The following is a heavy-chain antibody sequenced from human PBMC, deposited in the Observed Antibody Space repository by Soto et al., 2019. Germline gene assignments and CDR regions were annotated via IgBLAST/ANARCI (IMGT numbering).Heavy chain of an antibody. CDR2: ISKSSSVI. Sequence: EVQLVEPGGGLVQPGGSLRLSCAASGSTFSSSEMHWVRQAPGKGLEWISYISKSSSVIYYADSVKGRFTISRDNAKNLLYLQMNSLRAEDTAVYFCASVNLRFSYGIDVWGQGTTVTVSS. CDR1: GSTFSSSE. D-gene: IGHD3-3*01. J-gene: IGHJ6*02. CDR3: ASVNLRFSYGIDV. V-gene: IGHV3-48*03.